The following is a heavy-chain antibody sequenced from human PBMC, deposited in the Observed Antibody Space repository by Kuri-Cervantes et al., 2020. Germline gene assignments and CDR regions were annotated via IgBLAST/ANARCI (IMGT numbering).Heavy chain of an antibody. V-gene: IGHV3-23*01. CDR1: GFTFSSYA. J-gene: IGHJ6*03. CDR3: ARDGVDIVATFPWYYMDV. Sequence: GESLKISCAASGFTFSSYAMSWVRQAPGKGLEWVSAISVSGGSTYYADSVKGRFTISRDNSKNTLYLQMNSLRAEDTAVYYCARDGVDIVATFPWYYMDVWGKGTTVTVSS. D-gene: IGHD5-12*01. CDR2: ISVSGGST.